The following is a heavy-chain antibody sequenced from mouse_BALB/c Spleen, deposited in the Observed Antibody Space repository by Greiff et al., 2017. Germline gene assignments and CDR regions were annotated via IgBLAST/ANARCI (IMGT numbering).Heavy chain of an antibody. CDR3: AREGKGTARATFAY. D-gene: IGHD3-1*01. CDR1: GFSLTSYG. Sequence: VKLMESGPGLVAPSQSLSITCTVSGFSLTSYGVHWVRQPPGKGLEWLGVIWAGGSTNYNSALMSRLSISKDNSKSQVFLKMNSLQTDDTAMYYCAREGKGTARATFAYWGQGTLVTVSA. J-gene: IGHJ3*01. CDR2: IWAGGST. V-gene: IGHV2-9*02.